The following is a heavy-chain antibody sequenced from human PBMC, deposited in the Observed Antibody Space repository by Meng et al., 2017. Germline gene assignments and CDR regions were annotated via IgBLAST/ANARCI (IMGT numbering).Heavy chain of an antibody. J-gene: IGHJ3*02. CDR3: ARGKYYYDSSGYYYVDAFDI. Sequence: SVKVSCKASGGTFSSYAISWVRQAPGQGLEWMGGIIPIFGTANYAQKFQGRVTITADESTSTAYMELSSLRSEDTAVYYCARGKYYYDSSGYYYVDAFDIWGQGTTVTVSS. CDR2: IIPIFGTA. D-gene: IGHD3-22*01. CDR1: GGTFSSYA. V-gene: IGHV1-69*13.